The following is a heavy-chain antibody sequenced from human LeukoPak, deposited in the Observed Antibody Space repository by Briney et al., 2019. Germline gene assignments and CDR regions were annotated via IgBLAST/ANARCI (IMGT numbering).Heavy chain of an antibody. D-gene: IGHD6-19*01. J-gene: IGHJ5*02. CDR1: GFSIGTGYS. CDR3: ARGGSSGWYNWFDP. CDR2: IYHRGNT. V-gene: IGHV4-38-2*02. Sequence: SETLSLTCSVSGFSIGTGYSWGWIRQPPGKGLEWIGTIYHRGNTYYNPSLMSRVTISLDTSKNQFSLKLSSVTAADTAVYYCARGGSSGWYNWFDPWGQGTLVTVSS.